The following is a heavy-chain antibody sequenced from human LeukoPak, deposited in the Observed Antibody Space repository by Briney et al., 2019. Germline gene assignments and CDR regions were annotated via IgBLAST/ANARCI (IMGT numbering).Heavy chain of an antibody. CDR1: GGSFSGYY. CDR3: ARGLYDFWSGYYQGDAFDI. D-gene: IGHD3-3*01. J-gene: IGHJ3*02. V-gene: IGHV4-34*01. Sequence: PSETLSLTCAVYGGSFSGYYWSWIRQPPRKGLEWIGEINHSGSTNYNPSLKSRVTISVDTSKNQFSLKLSSVTAADTAVYYCARGLYDFWSGYYQGDAFDIWGQGTMVTVSS. CDR2: INHSGST.